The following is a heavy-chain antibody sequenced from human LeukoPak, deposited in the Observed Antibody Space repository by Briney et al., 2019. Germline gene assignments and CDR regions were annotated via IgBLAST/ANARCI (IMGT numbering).Heavy chain of an antibody. Sequence: ASVKVSCKASGYTFTSYGISWVRQAPGQGLEWMGWISAYNGNTNYAQKLQGRVTMTTDTSTSTAYMELRSLRSDDTAVYYCAGDLLNAYDFWSGYSYYYYGMDVWGQGTTVTVSS. CDR1: GYTFTSYG. V-gene: IGHV1-18*01. CDR2: ISAYNGNT. CDR3: AGDLLNAYDFWSGYSYYYYGMDV. J-gene: IGHJ6*02. D-gene: IGHD3-3*01.